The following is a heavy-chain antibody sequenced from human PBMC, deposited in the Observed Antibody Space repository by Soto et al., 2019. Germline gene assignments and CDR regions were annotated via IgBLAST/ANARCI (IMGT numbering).Heavy chain of an antibody. V-gene: IGHV1-18*01. CDR3: ARGRYGDY. Sequence: QVNLVQSGAEVKKPGASVKVSCKASGYTFTSYGITWVRQAPGQGLEWMGWISDHNGNTDYAQKLQGRVIVTRDTSTSTAYMELRSLISDDTAVYYCARGRYGDYWGQGALVTVSS. CDR1: GYTFTSYG. CDR2: ISDHNGNT. D-gene: IGHD1-1*01. J-gene: IGHJ4*02.